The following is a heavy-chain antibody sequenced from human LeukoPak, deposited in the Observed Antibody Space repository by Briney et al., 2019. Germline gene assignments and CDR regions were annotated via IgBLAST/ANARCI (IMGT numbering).Heavy chain of an antibody. V-gene: IGHV3-33*01. CDR3: ARDGRITMVRGVLDY. Sequence: KPGGSLRLSCAASGFTFSSYGMHWVRQAPGKGLEWVAVIWYDGSNKYYADSVKGRFTISRDNSKNTLYLQMNSLRAEDTAVYYCARDGRITMVRGVLDYWGQGTLVTVSS. CDR1: GFTFSSYG. D-gene: IGHD3-10*01. CDR2: IWYDGSNK. J-gene: IGHJ4*02.